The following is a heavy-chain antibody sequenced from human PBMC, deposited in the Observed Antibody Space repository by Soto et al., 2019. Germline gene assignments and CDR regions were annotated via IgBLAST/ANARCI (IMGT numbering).Heavy chain of an antibody. CDR1: GFTFSSYG. J-gene: IGHJ6*02. V-gene: IGHV3-33*01. CDR2: IWYDGSNK. D-gene: IGHD2-21*02. CDR3: ARHAVRPYCGGDCYHYYYYGMDV. Sequence: VGSLRLSGAASGFTFSSYGMHWVRQAPGKGLEWVAVIWYDGSNKYYADSVKGRFTISRDNSKNTLYLQMNSLRAGDTAVYYCARHAVRPYCGGDCYHYYYYGMDVWGQGTTVTVSS.